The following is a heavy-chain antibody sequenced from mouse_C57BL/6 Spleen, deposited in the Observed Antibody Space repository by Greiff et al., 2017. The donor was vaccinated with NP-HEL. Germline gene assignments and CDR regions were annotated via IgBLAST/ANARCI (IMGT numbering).Heavy chain of an antibody. CDR3: ARIGDDYDRNYYAMDY. J-gene: IGHJ4*01. CDR1: GFSLTSYG. D-gene: IGHD2-4*01. Sequence: QVQLKQSGPGLVQPSQSLSITCTVSGFSLTSYGVHWVRQSPGKGLEWLGVIWSGGSTDYNAAFISRLSISKDNSKSQVFFKMNSLQADDTAIYYCARIGDDYDRNYYAMDYWGQGTSVTVSS. V-gene: IGHV2-2*01. CDR2: IWSGGST.